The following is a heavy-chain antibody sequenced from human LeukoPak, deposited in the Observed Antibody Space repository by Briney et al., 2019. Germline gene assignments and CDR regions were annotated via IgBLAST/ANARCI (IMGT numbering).Heavy chain of an antibody. D-gene: IGHD5-24*01. Sequence: PGVSLRLSCAASGFTFSIYSMLCVRPAPGKGRVWVAYMRYGGSNKYYTDCVKGRFTIASDNSKNTLYLQRKSLRAEDTAVYYCAKDGLGWLQHLDYWGQGALVTVAS. J-gene: IGHJ4*02. V-gene: IGHV3-30*02. CDR1: GFTFSIYS. CDR3: AKDGLGWLQHLDY. CDR2: MRYGGSNK.